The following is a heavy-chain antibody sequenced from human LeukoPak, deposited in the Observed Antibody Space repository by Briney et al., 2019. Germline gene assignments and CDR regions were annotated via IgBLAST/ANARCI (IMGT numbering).Heavy chain of an antibody. CDR2: IKQDGSEK. D-gene: IGHD3-10*01. V-gene: IGHV3-7*01. CDR1: GFTFSSYW. CDR3: ARLSAYYYGSYFYYYMDV. J-gene: IGHJ6*03. Sequence: PGGSLRLSCEASGFTFSSYWMSWVRQAPGKGLEWVANIKQDGSEKKYLDSVKGRFTISRDNAKNSVFLQMSSLRAEDTALYYCARLSAYYYGSYFYYYMDVWGRGTTVTVSS.